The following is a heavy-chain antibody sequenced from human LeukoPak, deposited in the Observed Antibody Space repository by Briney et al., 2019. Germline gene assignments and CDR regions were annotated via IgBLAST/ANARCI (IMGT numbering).Heavy chain of an antibody. V-gene: IGHV1-69*05. CDR3: ARAYRSNYGMREGRFDAFDI. J-gene: IGHJ3*02. Sequence: ASVKVSCKASGGTFSSYAISWVRQAPGQGLEWMGGIIPIFGTANYAQKFQGRVTITTDESTSTAYMELSSLRSEDTAVYYCARAYRSNYGMREGRFDAFDIWGQGTMVTVSS. CDR2: IIPIFGTA. CDR1: GGTFSSYA. D-gene: IGHD4-11*01.